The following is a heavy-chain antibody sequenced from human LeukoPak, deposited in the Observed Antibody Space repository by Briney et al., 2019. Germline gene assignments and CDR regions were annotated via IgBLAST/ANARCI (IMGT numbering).Heavy chain of an antibody. V-gene: IGHV3-21*01. CDR3: ARERSLWFGELRLLEYNWFDP. CDR2: ISSSSSYI. J-gene: IGHJ5*02. D-gene: IGHD3-10*01. Sequence: GSLRLSCAASGFTFSSYSMNWVRQAPGKGLEWVSSISSSSSYIYYADSVKGRFTISRDNAKNSLYLQMNSLRAEDTAVYYCARERSLWFGELRLLEYNWFDPWGQGTLVTVSS. CDR1: GFTFSSYS.